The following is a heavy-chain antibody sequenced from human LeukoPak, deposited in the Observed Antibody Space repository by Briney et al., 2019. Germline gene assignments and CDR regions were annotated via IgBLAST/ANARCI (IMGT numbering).Heavy chain of an antibody. CDR1: GFTFSDYY. CDR3: ARDRKYCSGGSCNYYYGMDV. Sequence: GGSLRLSCAASGFTFSDYYMSWIRQAPGKGLEWVSYISSSGSTIYYADSVKGRFTISRDNAKNSLYLQMNSLRAEDTAVYYCARDRKYCSGGSCNYYYGMDVWGQGTTVTVSS. CDR2: ISSSGSTI. V-gene: IGHV3-11*01. J-gene: IGHJ6*02. D-gene: IGHD2-15*01.